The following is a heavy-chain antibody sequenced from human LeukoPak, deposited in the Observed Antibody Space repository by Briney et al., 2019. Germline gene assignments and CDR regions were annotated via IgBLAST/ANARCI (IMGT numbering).Heavy chain of an antibody. J-gene: IGHJ4*02. V-gene: IGHV4-61*01. CDR1: GGSISSSSYY. Sequence: SETLSLTCTVSGGSISSSSYYWSWIRQPPGKGLEWIGYIYYSGSTNYNPSLKSRVTISVDTSKNQFSLKLSSVTAADTAVHYCARLFDNYYDSSGYLFDYWGQGTLVTVSS. CDR2: IYYSGST. D-gene: IGHD3-22*01. CDR3: ARLFDNYYDSSGYLFDY.